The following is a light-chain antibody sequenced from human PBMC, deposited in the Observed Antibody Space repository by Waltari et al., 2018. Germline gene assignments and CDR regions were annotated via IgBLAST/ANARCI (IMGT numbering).Light chain of an antibody. V-gene: IGLV2-23*03. CDR3: CSNVGSSVF. J-gene: IGLJ2*01. Sequence: QSALTQPASVSGSPGQSITISCTGFNSNVGSYNLVSWYQKPPGKAPKLLIYEGNRRHSGVSKRFSGFKSDNTATLTLSGLQAEDEADYYCCSNVGSSVFFGGGTKLTVL. CDR1: NSNVGSYNL. CDR2: EGN.